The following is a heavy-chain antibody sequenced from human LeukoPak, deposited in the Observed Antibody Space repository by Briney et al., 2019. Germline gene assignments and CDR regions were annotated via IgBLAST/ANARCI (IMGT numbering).Heavy chain of an antibody. CDR2: ISSSSSYI. CDR3: ARGWGAYCSSTSCYEHGDY. Sequence: GGSLRLSCAASGFTFSSYSMNWVRQAPGKGLEWVSSISSSSSYIYYADSVKGRFTISRDNAKNSLYLQMNSLRAEDTAVYYCARGWGAYCSSTSCYEHGDYWGQGTLVTVSS. V-gene: IGHV3-21*01. D-gene: IGHD2-2*01. CDR1: GFTFSSYS. J-gene: IGHJ4*02.